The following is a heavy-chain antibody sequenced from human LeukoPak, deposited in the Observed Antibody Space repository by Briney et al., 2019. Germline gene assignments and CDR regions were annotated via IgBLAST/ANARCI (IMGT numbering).Heavy chain of an antibody. D-gene: IGHD3-22*01. CDR2: INPNSGGT. CDR3: ARGHSYYYDSSGYYLIDY. V-gene: IGHV1-2*06. CDR1: GYTFTGYY. J-gene: IGHJ4*02. Sequence: GASVKVSCKASGYTFTGYYMHWVRQAPGQGLEWMGRINPNSGGTNYAQKFQGRVTMTRDTSISTAYMELSRLRSDDTAVYYCARGHSYYYDSSGYYLIDYWGQGTLVTVSS.